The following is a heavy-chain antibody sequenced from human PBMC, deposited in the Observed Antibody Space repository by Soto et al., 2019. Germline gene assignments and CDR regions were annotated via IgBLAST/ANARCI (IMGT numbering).Heavy chain of an antibody. V-gene: IGHV4-59*01. CDR1: GGSISSYY. CDR2: IYYSGST. CDR3: ARRFSGWYLWFDP. J-gene: IGHJ5*02. D-gene: IGHD6-19*01. Sequence: SETLSLTCTVSGGSISSYYWSWIRQPPGKGLEWIGYIYYSGSTNYNPSLKSRVTISVDTSMNQFSLKLSSVTAADTAVYYCARRFSGWYLWFDPWGQGTLVTVSS.